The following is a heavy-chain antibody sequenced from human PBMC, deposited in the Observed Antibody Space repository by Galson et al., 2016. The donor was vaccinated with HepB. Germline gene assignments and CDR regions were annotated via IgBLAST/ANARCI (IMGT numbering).Heavy chain of an antibody. Sequence: SLRLSCAASGFTFSTCSMHWVRQAPGKGLEWVAVISYDGSNKYYADSVKGRFTISRDNSKNTLYLQMNSVRSEDTAVYYCASQKRKHGSGWYFAFDIWGRGTMVTVSS. V-gene: IGHV3-30-3*01. CDR2: ISYDGSNK. D-gene: IGHD6-19*01. CDR3: ASQKRKHGSGWYFAFDI. J-gene: IGHJ3*02. CDR1: GFTFSTCS.